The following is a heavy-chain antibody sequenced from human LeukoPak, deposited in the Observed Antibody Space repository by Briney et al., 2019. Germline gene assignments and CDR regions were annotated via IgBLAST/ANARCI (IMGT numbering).Heavy chain of an antibody. CDR3: ARDLILIQLNDYGDQRHRFDL. CDR1: GYTFTSYG. J-gene: IGHJ2*01. Sequence: GASVKVSCKASGYTFTSYGISWVRQAPGQGLEWMGWISAYNGNTNYAQKLQGRVTMTTDTSTSTAYMELRSLRSDGTAVYYCARDLILIQLNDYGDQRHRFDLWGRGTLVTVSS. V-gene: IGHV1-18*01. CDR2: ISAYNGNT. D-gene: IGHD4-17*01.